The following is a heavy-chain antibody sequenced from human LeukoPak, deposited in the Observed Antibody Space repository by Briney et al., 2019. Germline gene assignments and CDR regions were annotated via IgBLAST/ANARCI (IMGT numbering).Heavy chain of an antibody. CDR3: ARSRSGYQLLVYYYYMDV. CDR2: IYYSGST. CDR1: GGSISSYY. J-gene: IGHJ6*03. V-gene: IGHV4-59*08. D-gene: IGHD2-2*01. Sequence: SETLSLTCIVSGGSISSYYWSWIRQPPGKGLEWIGYIYYSGSTNYNPSLKSRVTISIDTSKNQFSLKLSSVTAADTAVYYCARSRSGYQLLVYYYYMDVWGKGTTVTISS.